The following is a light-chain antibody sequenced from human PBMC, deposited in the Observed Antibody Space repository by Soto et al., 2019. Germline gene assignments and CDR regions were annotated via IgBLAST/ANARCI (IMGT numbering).Light chain of an antibody. CDR3: RHYINSQWT. CDR2: AAS. CDR1: QSVSSTY. J-gene: IGKJ1*01. Sequence: LTQSPGTLSLSPGERATLSCRPSQSVSSTYLDWYQQKPGQAPRLLIYAASSRATGIPDRFSGGASATDFTLTISRLEPEDFAVYYCRHYINSQWTFGQGTKVEIK. V-gene: IGKV3-20*01.